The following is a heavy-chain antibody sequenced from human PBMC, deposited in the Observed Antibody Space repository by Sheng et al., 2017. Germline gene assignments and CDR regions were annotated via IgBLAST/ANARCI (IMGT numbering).Heavy chain of an antibody. J-gene: IGHJ4*02. CDR2: ISYDGSNK. D-gene: IGHD6-6*01. Sequence: QVQLVESGGGVVQPGRSLRLSCAASGFTFSSYGMHWVRQAPGKGLEWVAVISYDGSNKYYADSVKGRFTISRDNSKNTLYLQMNSLRAEDTAVYYCAKDYSSSSSGLFDYWGQGT. V-gene: IGHV3-30*18. CDR1: GFTFSSYG. CDR3: AKDYSSSSSGLFDY.